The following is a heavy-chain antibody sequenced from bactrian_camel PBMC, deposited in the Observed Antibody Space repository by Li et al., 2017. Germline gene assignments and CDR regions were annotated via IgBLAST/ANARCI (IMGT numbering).Heavy chain of an antibody. CDR2: IESDGTS. V-gene: IGHV3S57*01. CDR3: LVGFDY. CDR1: ERTWSKYC. J-gene: IGHJ4*01. D-gene: IGHD5*01. Sequence: HVQLVESGGGSVQAGGSLRLSCAYPERTWSKYCMAWFRRAPYGEREGVAIIESDGTSKYADSVKGRFTISRDNAKNTLYLQLNSLTTDDTGMYFCLVGFDYWGRGTQVTVS.